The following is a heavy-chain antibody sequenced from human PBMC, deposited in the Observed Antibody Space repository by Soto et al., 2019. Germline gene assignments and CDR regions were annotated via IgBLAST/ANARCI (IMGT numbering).Heavy chain of an antibody. CDR3: ARDRGHYDFSTGYAYYYYGMDV. CDR2: VHYSGST. V-gene: IGHV4-31*03. J-gene: IGHJ6*02. CDR1: GGSINTGGYY. D-gene: IGHD3-3*01. Sequence: QVHLQESGPGLVKPSQTLTLTCTVSGGSINTGGYYWRWIRQHPGKGLEWIGYVHYSGSTYYNPSLKSRVTLSVDTSTNQFSLELTSVTAADTAVYYCARDRGHYDFSTGYAYYYYGMDVWGQGTTVTVSS.